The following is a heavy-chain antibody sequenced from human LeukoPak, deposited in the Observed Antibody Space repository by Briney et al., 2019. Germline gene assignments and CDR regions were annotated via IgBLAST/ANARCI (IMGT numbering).Heavy chain of an antibody. J-gene: IGHJ4*02. D-gene: IGHD3-16*02. Sequence: GGSLRLSCAASGFTFSSYAMHWVRQAPGKGLEWVAVISYDGSNKYYADSVKGRFTISRDNSKNTLYLQMNSLRAEDTAVYYCARDLGYDYVWGSYRPYYFDYWGQGTLATVSS. CDR2: ISYDGSNK. CDR3: ARDLGYDYVWGSYRPYYFDY. CDR1: GFTFSSYA. V-gene: IGHV3-30-3*01.